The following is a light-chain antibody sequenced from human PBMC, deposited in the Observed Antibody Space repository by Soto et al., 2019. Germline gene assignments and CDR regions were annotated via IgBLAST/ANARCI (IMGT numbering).Light chain of an antibody. Sequence: DIQMTQSPSTLSASVGDRVTITCRASQSISTWLAWYQQKPGKAPNLLIYKASNLESGVPSRFSGSGSGTEFTLTISGLQRDDFATYYCQQYETSYTFGQGTKLEIK. CDR1: QSISTW. CDR2: KAS. CDR3: QQYETSYT. V-gene: IGKV1-5*03. J-gene: IGKJ2*01.